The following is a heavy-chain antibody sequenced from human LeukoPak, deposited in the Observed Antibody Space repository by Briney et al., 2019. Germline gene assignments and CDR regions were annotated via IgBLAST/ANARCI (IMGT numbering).Heavy chain of an antibody. CDR3: ARENIVVVPAAIWYYYYYMDV. V-gene: IGHV4-34*01. CDR1: GGSFSGYY. CDR2: INHSGST. D-gene: IGHD2-2*02. Sequence: SETLSLTCAVYGGSFSGYYWSWIRQPPGKGLEWSEEINHSGSTNYNPSLKSRVTISVDTSKNQFSLKLSSVTAADTAVYYCARENIVVVPAAIWYYYYYMDVWGKGTTVTVSS. J-gene: IGHJ6*03.